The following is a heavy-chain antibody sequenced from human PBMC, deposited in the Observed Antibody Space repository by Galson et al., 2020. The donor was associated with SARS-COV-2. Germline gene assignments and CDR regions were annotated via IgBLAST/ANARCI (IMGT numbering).Heavy chain of an antibody. CDR1: GDSVSSGGNY. D-gene: IGHD2-15*01. V-gene: IGHV4-31*11. CDR2: IYHSGST. J-gene: IGHJ4*02. Sequence: SETLSLTCAVSGDSVSSGGNYWSWIRQHPGKGLECIGYIYHSGSTYYNPSLRSRLTMSLDTSKNQFSLNLNSVTAADTAIYYCARDIGGFSYIDCWGQGALVTVSS. CDR3: ARDIGGFSYIDC.